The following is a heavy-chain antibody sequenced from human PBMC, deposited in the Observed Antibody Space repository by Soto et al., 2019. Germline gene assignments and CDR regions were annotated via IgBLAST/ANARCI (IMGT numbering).Heavy chain of an antibody. D-gene: IGHD6-19*01. V-gene: IGHV1-69*02. CDR3: ARGAVAGSFDY. J-gene: IGHJ4*02. CDR2: LIPIRGIA. Sequence: QVQLVQSGAEVKKPGSSVKVSCKASGGTFSSYTISWVRQAPGQGLEWMGRLIPIRGIANYAQNFQGRVTITADKSTSTAYMELSSLRSEDTAVYYCARGAVAGSFDYWGQGTLVTVSS. CDR1: GGTFSSYT.